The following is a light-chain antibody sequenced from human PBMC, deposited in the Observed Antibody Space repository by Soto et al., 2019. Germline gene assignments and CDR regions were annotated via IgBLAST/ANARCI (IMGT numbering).Light chain of an antibody. Sequence: EIVMTQSPVTLSVSPGERATLSCRASQSVSSKLAWYQQKPGQAPRLLIYGASTRATGIPARFSGSGSGTEFTLSISSLQSEDFAVYHCQQYNNWPQTFGQGTKLEIK. CDR2: GAS. CDR1: QSVSSK. CDR3: QQYNNWPQT. J-gene: IGKJ2*01. V-gene: IGKV3-15*01.